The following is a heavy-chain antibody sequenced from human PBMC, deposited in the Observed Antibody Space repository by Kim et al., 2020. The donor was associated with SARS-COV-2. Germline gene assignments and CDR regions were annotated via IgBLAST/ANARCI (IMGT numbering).Heavy chain of an antibody. CDR1: GVSIISYY. CDR3: ARLRFLEWSYYYYYGMDV. Sequence: SETLSLTCTVSGVSIISYYWSWIRQPPGKGLEWIGYIYYSWSTNYNPSLKSRVTISVDTSKNQFSLKLSSVTAADTAVYYCARLRFLEWSYYYYYGMDVWGQATTVTVSS. CDR2: IYYSWST. D-gene: IGHD3-3*01. J-gene: IGHJ6*01. V-gene: IGHV4-59*08.